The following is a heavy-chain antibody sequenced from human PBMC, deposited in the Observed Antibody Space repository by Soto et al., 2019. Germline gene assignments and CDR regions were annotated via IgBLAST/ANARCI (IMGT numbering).Heavy chain of an antibody. V-gene: IGHV1-18*01. CDR3: ARCGYTLEYTYYGMDV. Sequence: ASVKVSCKASGYTFTSYGISWVRQAPGQGLEWMGWISAYNGNTNYAQKLQGRVTMATDTSTSAAYMELRSLRSDDTAVYYCARCGYTLEYTYYGMDVWGQGTTVTVSS. D-gene: IGHD5-12*01. J-gene: IGHJ6*02. CDR2: ISAYNGNT. CDR1: GYTFTSYG.